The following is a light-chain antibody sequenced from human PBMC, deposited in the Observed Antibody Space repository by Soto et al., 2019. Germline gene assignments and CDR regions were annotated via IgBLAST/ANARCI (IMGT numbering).Light chain of an antibody. CDR2: GAS. CDR1: QSLTSSY. V-gene: IGKV3-20*01. Sequence: EIVLTQSPGTLSLSPGERATLSCRASQSLTSSYLAWYQQKPGQAPRLLIYGASSRATGIPDRFTGSGSGTDFSLIIRRLEPEDFGVYYCQQYDGSPRTFGQGTKVEIK. J-gene: IGKJ1*01. CDR3: QQYDGSPRT.